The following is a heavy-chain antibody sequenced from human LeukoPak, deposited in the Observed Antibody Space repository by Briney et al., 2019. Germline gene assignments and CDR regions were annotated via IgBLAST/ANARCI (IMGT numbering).Heavy chain of an antibody. Sequence: GGSLRLSCAASGFTFSDYYMSWIRQAPGKGLEWVSYISRSGSTIYYADSVKGRFTISRDNAKNSLYLQMNSLRAEDTAVYYCARAAYDFWSGYDGYYYYMDVWGKGTTVTVSS. CDR3: ARAAYDFWSGYDGYYYYMDV. D-gene: IGHD3-3*01. CDR2: ISRSGSTI. J-gene: IGHJ6*03. CDR1: GFTFSDYY. V-gene: IGHV3-11*04.